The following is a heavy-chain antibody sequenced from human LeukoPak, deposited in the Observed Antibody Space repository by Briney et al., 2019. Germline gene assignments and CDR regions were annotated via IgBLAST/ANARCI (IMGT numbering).Heavy chain of an antibody. V-gene: IGHV1-46*01. CDR2: INPSGGST. J-gene: IGHJ4*02. CDR3: ARVVSGYHRDPPYYFDY. D-gene: IGHD3-3*01. CDR1: GYTFTSYY. Sequence: ASVKVSCKASGYTFTSYYMHWVRQAPGQGLEWMGIINPSGGSTSYAQKFQGRVTMTRDTSTSTVYMELSSLRSEDTAVYYCARVVSGYHRDPPYYFDYWGQGTLVTVSS.